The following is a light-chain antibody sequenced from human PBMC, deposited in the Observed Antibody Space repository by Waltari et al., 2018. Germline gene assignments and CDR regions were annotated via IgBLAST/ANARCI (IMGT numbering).Light chain of an antibody. Sequence: EIVMTTSPATLSVSPGDRVPLSCRASQSVNSDFAWYQHQPGQAPRLLIYGASTRATGIPARFSGSGSGTEFTLTISSLQSEDFAVYYCQQYRNWPPWTFGQGTKVEIK. CDR2: GAS. J-gene: IGKJ1*01. CDR1: QSVNSD. CDR3: QQYRNWPPWT. V-gene: IGKV3D-15*01.